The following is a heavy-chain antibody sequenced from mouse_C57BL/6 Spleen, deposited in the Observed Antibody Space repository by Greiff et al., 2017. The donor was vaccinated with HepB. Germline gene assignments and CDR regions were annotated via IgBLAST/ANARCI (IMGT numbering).Heavy chain of an antibody. CDR2: ISGGGGNT. Sequence: EVQLVESGGGLVKPGGSLKLSCAASGFTFSSYPMSWVRQTPEKRLEWVATISGGGGNTYYPDSVKGRFTISRDNAKNTLYLQMSSLRSEDTALYYCARRGYYGSSPHWYFDVWGTGTTVTVSS. V-gene: IGHV5-9*01. CDR1: GFTFSSYP. D-gene: IGHD1-1*01. J-gene: IGHJ1*03. CDR3: ARRGYYGSSPHWYFDV.